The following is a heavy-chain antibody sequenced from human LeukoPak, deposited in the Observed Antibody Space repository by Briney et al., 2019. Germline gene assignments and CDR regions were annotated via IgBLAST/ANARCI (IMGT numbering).Heavy chain of an antibody. CDR1: GYTFTGYY. J-gene: IGHJ6*02. V-gene: IGHV1-2*02. CDR2: INPNSGGT. Sequence: ASVTVSCKASGYTFTGYYMHWVRQAPGQGLEWMGWINPNSGGTNYAQKFQGRVTMTRDTSISTAYMELSRLRSDDTAVYYCARVPSRRRLVPSEYYYYGMDVWGQGTTVTVSS. CDR3: ARVPSRRRLVPSEYYYYGMDV. D-gene: IGHD6-19*01.